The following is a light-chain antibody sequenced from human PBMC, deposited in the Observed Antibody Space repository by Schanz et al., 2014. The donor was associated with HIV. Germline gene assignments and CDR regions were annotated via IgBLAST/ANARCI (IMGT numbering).Light chain of an antibody. J-gene: IGLJ3*02. V-gene: IGLV2-14*03. CDR1: SMAFSSSNF. CDR3: STYTTSKTWV. Sequence: QSVLTQPTSVSGSPGQSITISCTGASMAFSSSNFVSWYQQHPGEAPRLIIYDVTSRPSGVSARFSASKTGETASLTISGLQAEDEAEYYCSTYTTSKTWVFGGGTKLTV. CDR2: DVT.